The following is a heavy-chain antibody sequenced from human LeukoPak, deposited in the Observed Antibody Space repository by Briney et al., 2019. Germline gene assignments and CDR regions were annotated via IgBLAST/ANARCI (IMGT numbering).Heavy chain of an antibody. J-gene: IGHJ4*02. CDR1: GFTFSSYG. Sequence: GRSLRLSCAASGFTFSSYGMHWVRQAPGKGLEWVAVISYDGSNKYYADSVKGRFTISRDNSKNTLYLQMNSLRAEDTAVYYCAKTIVGATTVGYWGQGTLVTVSS. V-gene: IGHV3-30*18. D-gene: IGHD1-26*01. CDR2: ISYDGSNK. CDR3: AKTIVGATTVGY.